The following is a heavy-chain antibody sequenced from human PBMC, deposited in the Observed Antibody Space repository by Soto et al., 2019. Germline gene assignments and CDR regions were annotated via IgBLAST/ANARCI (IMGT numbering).Heavy chain of an antibody. D-gene: IGHD3-10*01. CDR1: GFSLSTSGVG. CDR2: IYWDDDK. Sequence: QITLKESGPTLVKPTQTLTLTCNFSGFSLSTSGVGVGWIRQPPGKALEWLALIYWDDDKRYSPSLKSRLTITKDTFKNQVVLTMTNMDPVDTPTYYCVHIRYGSGLFDYWGQGTLVTVSS. V-gene: IGHV2-5*02. J-gene: IGHJ4*02. CDR3: VHIRYGSGLFDY.